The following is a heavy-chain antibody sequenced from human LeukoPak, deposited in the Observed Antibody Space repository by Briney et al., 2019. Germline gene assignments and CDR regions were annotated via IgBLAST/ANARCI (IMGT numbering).Heavy chain of an antibody. CDR2: ISSSGNYI. J-gene: IGHJ3*02. CDR1: GFTFSSYS. D-gene: IGHD6-19*01. CDR3: AKGMSSGWYVAFDI. V-gene: IGHV3-21*01. Sequence: PGGSLRLSCAASGFTFSSYSMNWVRLAPGKGLQWVSSISSSGNYIFYADSVKGRFTISRDNAKNSLYLQMNSLRAEDTAVYYCAKGMSSGWYVAFDIWGQGTMVTVSS.